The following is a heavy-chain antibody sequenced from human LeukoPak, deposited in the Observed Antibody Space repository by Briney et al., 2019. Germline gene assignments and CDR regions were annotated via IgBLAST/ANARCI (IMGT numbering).Heavy chain of an antibody. CDR2: IGGYPGHT. J-gene: IGHJ5*02. Sequence: GASVNVSCTTSGYSFTSYGVTGVRQAPGQGLERRGWIGGYPGHTNYVQKFQGRVTMTTDTSTSTAYMELRSLTSDDTAVYYCARDGSCSGGSCAMDGWFDPWGQGTLVTVSS. V-gene: IGHV1-18*01. D-gene: IGHD2-15*01. CDR1: GYSFTSYG. CDR3: ARDGSCSGGSCAMDGWFDP.